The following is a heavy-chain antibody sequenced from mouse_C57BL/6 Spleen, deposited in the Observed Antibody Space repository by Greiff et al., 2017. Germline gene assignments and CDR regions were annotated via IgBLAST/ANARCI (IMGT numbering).Heavy chain of an antibody. D-gene: IGHD4-1*01. Sequence: DVMLVESGGGLVKPGGSLKLSCAASGFTFSDYGMHWVRQAPEKGLEWVAYISSGSSTIYYADTVKGRFTISRDNAKNTLFLQMTSLRSEDTAMYYCARRANWDGFDYWGQGTTLTVSS. CDR1: GFTFSDYG. J-gene: IGHJ2*01. CDR2: ISSGSSTI. V-gene: IGHV5-17*01. CDR3: ARRANWDGFDY.